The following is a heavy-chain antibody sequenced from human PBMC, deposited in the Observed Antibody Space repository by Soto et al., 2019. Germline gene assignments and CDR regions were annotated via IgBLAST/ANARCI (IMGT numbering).Heavy chain of an antibody. CDR3: ARDQEPSTLYYDYYYMDV. Sequence: QVQLVQSGAEVKKPGASVTVSCKASGYTFTSYYIHWVRQAPGQGLEWMGIINPSGGSTSYAQKFQGRVTMTRDTSTSTVHMEVSGLRSADTAVYYCARDQEPSTLYYDYYYMDVWGKGTTVTVSS. V-gene: IGHV1-46*03. CDR1: GYTFTSYY. J-gene: IGHJ6*03. CDR2: INPSGGST.